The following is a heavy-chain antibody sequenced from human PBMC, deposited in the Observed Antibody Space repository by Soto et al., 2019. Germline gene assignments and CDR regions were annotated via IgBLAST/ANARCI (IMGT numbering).Heavy chain of an antibody. D-gene: IGHD5-18*01. Sequence: SVKVSCKASGGTFSSYAISWVRQAPGRGLEWMGGIIPIFGTANYAQKFQGRVTITADESTSTAYMELSSLRSDDTAVYFCARASGYSYGPYNWFDPWGQGTLVTVSS. V-gene: IGHV1-69*13. J-gene: IGHJ5*02. CDR1: GGTFSSYA. CDR2: IIPIFGTA. CDR3: ARASGYSYGPYNWFDP.